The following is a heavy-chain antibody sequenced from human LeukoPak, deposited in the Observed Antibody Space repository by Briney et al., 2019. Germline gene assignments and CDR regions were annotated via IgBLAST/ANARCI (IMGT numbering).Heavy chain of an antibody. CDR2: IYYSGST. CDR3: ARGPSWFGELDY. Sequence: SETLSLTCTVSGGSISSSSYYWGWIRQPPGKGLEWIGSIYYSGSTYYNPSLKSRVTISVDTSKNQFSLKLSSVTAADTAVYYCARGPSWFGELDYWGQGTLVTVSS. D-gene: IGHD3-10*01. CDR1: GGSISSSSYY. J-gene: IGHJ4*02. V-gene: IGHV4-39*07.